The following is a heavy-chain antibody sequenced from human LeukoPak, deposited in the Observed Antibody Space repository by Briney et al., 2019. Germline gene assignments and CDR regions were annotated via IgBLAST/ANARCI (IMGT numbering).Heavy chain of an antibody. Sequence: GGSLRLSCAASGFSFSDHWMSWVRQAPGKGLEWAANIRPDRSDQYYVDSVKGRFTISRDNAKNSLYLQMDSLRVDDTAVYYCARDRKSSAGSDFWSQGTLVTVPS. V-gene: IGHV3-7*01. CDR3: ARDRKSSAGSDF. CDR2: IRPDRSDQ. CDR1: GFSFSDHW. D-gene: IGHD6-19*01. J-gene: IGHJ4*02.